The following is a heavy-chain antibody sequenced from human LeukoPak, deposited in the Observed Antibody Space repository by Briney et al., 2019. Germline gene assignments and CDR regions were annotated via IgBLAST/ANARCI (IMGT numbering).Heavy chain of an antibody. D-gene: IGHD3-22*01. CDR2: ISDSGGST. V-gene: IGHV3-23*01. J-gene: IGHJ4*02. CDR1: GFTFSSYA. CDR3: AKTSNKYYYDSSGYYFGYFDY. Sequence: GGSLRLPCAASGFTFSSYATSWVRQAPGKGLEWVSAISDSGGSTYYADSVKGRFTISRDNSKNTLYLQMNSLRAEDTAVYYCAKTSNKYYYDSSGYYFGYFDYWGQGTLVTVSS.